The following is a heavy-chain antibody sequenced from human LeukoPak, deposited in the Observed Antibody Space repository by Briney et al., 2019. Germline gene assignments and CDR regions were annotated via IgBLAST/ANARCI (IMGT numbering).Heavy chain of an antibody. V-gene: IGHV3-7*01. CDR2: INPAGSET. Sequence: AGRSLRLSCAASGFTFSSYGMHWVRQAPGKGLEWVANINPAGSETLYVDSVKGRFTISRDNARNSLFLQMNTLRVDDTAVYYCASGHNNDWALGGQGTLVTVSS. J-gene: IGHJ4*02. CDR1: GFTFSSYG. D-gene: IGHD3-9*01. CDR3: ASGHNNDWAL.